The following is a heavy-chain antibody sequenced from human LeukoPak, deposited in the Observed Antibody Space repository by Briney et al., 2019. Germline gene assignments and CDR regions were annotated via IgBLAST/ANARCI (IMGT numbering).Heavy chain of an antibody. CDR3: AKDRRAGSYDY. J-gene: IGHJ4*02. CDR1: GFTFSRNG. CDR2: ISGSGGNT. Sequence: WGSLRLSCAASGFTFSRNGMTWVRQVPGKGLEWVSAISGSGGNTYYADSVKGRFTISRDNSKNTLYLQMNSLRAEDTAVYYCAKDRRAGSYDYWGQGTLVTVSS. V-gene: IGHV3-23*01. D-gene: IGHD3-10*01.